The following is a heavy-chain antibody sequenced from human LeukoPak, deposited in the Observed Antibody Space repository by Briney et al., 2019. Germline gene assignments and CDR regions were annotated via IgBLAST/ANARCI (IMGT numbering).Heavy chain of an antibody. V-gene: IGHV4-4*07. J-gene: IGHJ6*03. CDR3: ARVAAAGSYYYYYYMDV. CDR2: IYSSGNI. D-gene: IGHD6-13*01. Sequence: PSETLSLTCTVSGGSMSNYYWNWVRLPAGKGLEWIGRIYSSGNIDYSPSLKSRATISVDTSKNQSSLKLSSVTAADTAVYYCARVAAAGSYYYYYYMDVWGKGTTVTVSS. CDR1: GGSMSNYY.